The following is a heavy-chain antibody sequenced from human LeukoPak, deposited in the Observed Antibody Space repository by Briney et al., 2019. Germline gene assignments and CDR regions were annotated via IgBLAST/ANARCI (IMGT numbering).Heavy chain of an antibody. J-gene: IGHJ4*02. CDR1: GGSISSSSYY. D-gene: IGHD4-23*01. V-gene: IGHV4-61*05. Sequence: SETLSLTCTVSGGSISSSSYYWSWIRQPPGKGLEWIGYIYYSGSTNYNPSLKSRVTISVDTSKNQFSLKLSSVTAADTAVYYCARVPYGDYGGNRDYWGQGTLVTVSS. CDR3: ARVPYGDYGGNRDY. CDR2: IYYSGST.